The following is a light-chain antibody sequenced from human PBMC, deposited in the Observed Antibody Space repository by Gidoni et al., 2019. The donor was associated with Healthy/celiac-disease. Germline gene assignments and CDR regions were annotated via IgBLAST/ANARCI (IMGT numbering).Light chain of an antibody. Sequence: DIQLTQSPSFLSASVGDRVTITCRASQGISSYLAWYQQKPGKAPKLLIYAASTFQGGVPSRFSGSGSGTEFTLTISSLQPEDFATYSCQQLSSSPLTFGPGTKVDIK. CDR2: AAS. CDR1: QGISSY. J-gene: IGKJ3*01. CDR3: QQLSSSPLT. V-gene: IGKV1-9*01.